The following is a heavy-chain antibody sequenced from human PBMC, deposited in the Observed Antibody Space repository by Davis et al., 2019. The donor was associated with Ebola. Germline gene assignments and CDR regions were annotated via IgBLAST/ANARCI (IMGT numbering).Heavy chain of an antibody. J-gene: IGHJ3*01. CDR1: GLSVSSNH. D-gene: IGHD2-21*02. CDR3: AKDTANIWFDV. Sequence: GGSLRLSCAASGLSVSSNHMSWVRRAPGKGLEWVSVIYRGGPTHYADSVKGRFTISRDNSKNTLHLQMNSLRVEDTAIYFCAKDTANIWFDVWGQGTMVAVSS. V-gene: IGHV3-53*01. CDR2: IYRGGPT.